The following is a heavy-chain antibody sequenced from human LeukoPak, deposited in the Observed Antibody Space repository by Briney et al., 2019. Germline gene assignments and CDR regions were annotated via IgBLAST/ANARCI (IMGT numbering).Heavy chain of an antibody. J-gene: IGHJ3*02. V-gene: IGHV3-7*01. CDR1: GFIFSNYW. CDR2: MNQDGSEK. CDR3: ARDRSRSGKPGAFDI. Sequence: TGGSLRLSCAASGFIFSNYWMSWVRQAPGKGLEWVANMNQDGSEKYYVDSVKGRFTISRDNAKNSLYLQMNSLRAEDTAVYYCARDRSRSGKPGAFDIWGQGTMVTVSS. D-gene: IGHD1-1*01.